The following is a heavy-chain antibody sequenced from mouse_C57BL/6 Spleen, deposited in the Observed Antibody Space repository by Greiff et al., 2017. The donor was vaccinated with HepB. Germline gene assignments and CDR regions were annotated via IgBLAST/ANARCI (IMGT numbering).Heavy chain of an antibody. Sequence: EVMLVESGGGLVQPGGSLSLSCAASGFTFTDYYMSWVRQPPGKALEWLGFIRNKANGYTTEYSASVKGLFTISRDNSQSILYLQMNALRAEDSATYYCARYGRRYFDYWGQGPTLTVAS. V-gene: IGHV7-3*01. CDR1: GFTFTDYY. CDR3: ARYGRRYFDY. CDR2: IRNKANGYTT. J-gene: IGHJ2*01.